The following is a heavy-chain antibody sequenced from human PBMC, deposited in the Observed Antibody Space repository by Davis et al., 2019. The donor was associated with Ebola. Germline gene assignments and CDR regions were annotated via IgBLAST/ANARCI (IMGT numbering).Heavy chain of an antibody. D-gene: IGHD6-19*01. V-gene: IGHV3-21*01. CDR1: GFTFSSYS. CDR2: TSSSSSYI. J-gene: IGHJ2*01. Sequence: GESLKISCAASGFTFSSYSMNWVRQAPGKGLEWVSSTSSSSSYIYYADSVKGRFTISRDNAKNSLYLQMNSLRAEDTAVYYCAREVSGYSSGWYSWYFDLWGRGTLVTVSS. CDR3: AREVSGYSSGWYSWYFDL.